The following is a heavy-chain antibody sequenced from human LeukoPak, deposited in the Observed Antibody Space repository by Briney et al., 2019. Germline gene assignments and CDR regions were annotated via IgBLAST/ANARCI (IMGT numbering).Heavy chain of an antibody. CDR3: ARGDLYYYDSSGYYPEPTFFDY. J-gene: IGHJ4*02. Sequence: GASVKVSCKASGGTFSSYAISWVRQAPGQGLEWMGGIIPIFGTANYAQKFQGRVTITADESTSTAYTELSSLRSEDTAVYYCARGDLYYYDSSGYYPEPTFFDYWGQGTLVTVSS. CDR1: GGTFSSYA. CDR2: IIPIFGTA. V-gene: IGHV1-69*13. D-gene: IGHD3-22*01.